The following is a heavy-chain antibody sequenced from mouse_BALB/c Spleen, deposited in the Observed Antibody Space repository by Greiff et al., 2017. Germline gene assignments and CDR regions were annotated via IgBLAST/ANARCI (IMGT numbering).Heavy chain of an antibody. CDR1: GFSLTSYG. CDR2: IWAGGST. Sequence: VQLKESGPGLVAPSQSLSITCTVSGFSLTSYGVHWVRQPPGKGLEWLGVIWAGGSTNYNSALMSRLSISKDNSKSQVFLKMNSLQTDDTAMYYCARDAGNYDFDDWGQGTTLTVSS. J-gene: IGHJ2*01. D-gene: IGHD2-1*01. CDR3: ARDAGNYDFDD. V-gene: IGHV2-9*02.